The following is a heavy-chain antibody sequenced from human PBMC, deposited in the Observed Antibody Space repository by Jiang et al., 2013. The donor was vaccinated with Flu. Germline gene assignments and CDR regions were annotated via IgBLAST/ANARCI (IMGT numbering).Heavy chain of an antibody. V-gene: IGHV4-34*01. CDR2: INESGIS. D-gene: IGHD3-22*01. CDR3: ARGKRSTVITPRLGDL. CDR1: GGSFRNYY. J-gene: IGHJ2*01. Sequence: TLSLTCAVYGGSFRNYYWNWVRQPPGKGLEWIGDINESGISNHHPSLTSRLTISVDTSRDQISLRLSSVTAADTAVYYCARGKRSTVITPRLGDLWGRGTLVTVSS.